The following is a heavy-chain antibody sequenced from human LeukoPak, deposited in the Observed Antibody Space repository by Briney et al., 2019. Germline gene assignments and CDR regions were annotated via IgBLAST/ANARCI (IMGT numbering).Heavy chain of an antibody. V-gene: IGHV3-23*01. Sequence: GGSLRLSCAASGFTFSSYAMSWVRQAPGKGLEWVSGISGSGGSTYYADSVKGRFTISRDNSKNTLYLQMNSLRVEDTAVYYCAKYAPPTTVVTRFFDYWGQGTLVTVSS. CDR1: GFTFSSYA. CDR3: AKYAPPTTVVTRFFDY. CDR2: ISGSGGST. J-gene: IGHJ4*02. D-gene: IGHD4-23*01.